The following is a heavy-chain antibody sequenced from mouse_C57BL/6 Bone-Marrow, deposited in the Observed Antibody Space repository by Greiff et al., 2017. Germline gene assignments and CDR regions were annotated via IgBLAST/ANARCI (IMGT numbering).Heavy chain of an antibody. CDR2: IYPGSGST. CDR3: AREGDDYDEGYYAMDY. D-gene: IGHD2-4*01. J-gene: IGHJ4*01. Sequence: VQLQQPGAELVKPGASVKMSCKASGYTFTSYWITWVKQRPGQGLEWIGDIYPGSGSTNYNEKFKSKATLTVDTSSSTAYMQLSSLTSEDSAVYYCAREGDDYDEGYYAMDYGGQGTSVTVSS. CDR1: GYTFTSYW. V-gene: IGHV1-55*01.